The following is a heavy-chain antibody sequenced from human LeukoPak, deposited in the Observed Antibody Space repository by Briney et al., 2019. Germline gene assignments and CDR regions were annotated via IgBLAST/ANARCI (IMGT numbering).Heavy chain of an antibody. CDR1: GFTFSSYG. CDR3: ARQHLSGYDSAQPFDY. J-gene: IGHJ4*02. Sequence: PGGSLRLSCAASGFTFSSYGMHWVRQAPGKGLEWVAVIWYDGSNKYYADSVKGRFTISRDNSKNTPYLQMNSLRAEDTAVYYCARQHLSGYDSAQPFDYWGQGTLVTVSS. D-gene: IGHD5-12*01. CDR2: IWYDGSNK. V-gene: IGHV3-33*01.